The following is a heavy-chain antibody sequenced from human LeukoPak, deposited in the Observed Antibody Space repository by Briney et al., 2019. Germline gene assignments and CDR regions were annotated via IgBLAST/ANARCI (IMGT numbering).Heavy chain of an antibody. D-gene: IGHD2-21*02. CDR1: GGSISSYY. V-gene: IGHV4-59*01. CDR3: ARDSLYCGGDCYSPTDAFDI. J-gene: IGHJ3*02. Sequence: SETLSLTCTVSGGSISSYYWSWIRQPPGKGLEWIGYIYYSGSTNYNPSLKSRVTISVDTSKNQFSLKLSSVTAADTAVYYCARDSLYCGGDCYSPTDAFDIWGQGTMVTVSS. CDR2: IYYSGST.